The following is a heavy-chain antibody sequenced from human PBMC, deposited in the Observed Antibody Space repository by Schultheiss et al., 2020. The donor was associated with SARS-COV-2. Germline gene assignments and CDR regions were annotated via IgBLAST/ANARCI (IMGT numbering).Heavy chain of an antibody. CDR3: ASEWVVVAANWWFDP. D-gene: IGHD2-15*01. J-gene: IGHJ5*02. CDR1: GYAFIGFY. V-gene: IGHV1-2*06. CDR2: INPNSGGT. Sequence: ASVKVSCKASGYAFIGFYIHWLRQAPGQGLEWMGRINPNSGGTNYAQKFQGRVTMTRDTSISTAYMELSRLRSDDTAVYYCASEWVVVAANWWFDPWGQGTLVPVSS.